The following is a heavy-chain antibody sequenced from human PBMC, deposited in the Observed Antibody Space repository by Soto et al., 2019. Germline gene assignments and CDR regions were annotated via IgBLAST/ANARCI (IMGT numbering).Heavy chain of an antibody. D-gene: IGHD3-3*01. Sequence: HPGGSLRLSCAASGFTFSSYAMSWVRQAPGKGLEWVSAISGSGGSTYYADSVKGRFTISRDNSKNTLYLQMNSLRAEDTAVYYCANTRAPHYDFWSGYFSEYYYYGMDVWGQGTTVTVSS. CDR1: GFTFSSYA. CDR2: ISGSGGST. V-gene: IGHV3-23*01. CDR3: ANTRAPHYDFWSGYFSEYYYYGMDV. J-gene: IGHJ6*02.